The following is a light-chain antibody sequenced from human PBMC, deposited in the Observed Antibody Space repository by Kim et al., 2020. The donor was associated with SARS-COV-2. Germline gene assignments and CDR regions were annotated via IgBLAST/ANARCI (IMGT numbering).Light chain of an antibody. CDR3: QQYGSSYT. CDR2: GAS. J-gene: IGKJ2*01. V-gene: IGKV3-20*01. CDR1: QSVSSSY. Sequence: SFVPGESAPLACRASQSVSSSYLAWYQQKPGQAPRLLIYGASSRATGIPDRFSGSGSGTDFTLTISRLEPEDFAVYYCQQYGSSYTFGQGTKLEI.